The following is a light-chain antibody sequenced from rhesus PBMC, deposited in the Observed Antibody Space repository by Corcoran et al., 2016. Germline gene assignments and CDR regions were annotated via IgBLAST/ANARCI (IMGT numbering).Light chain of an antibody. J-gene: IGKJ1*01. CDR3: QHYHGFPPT. V-gene: IGKV3-40*03. Sequence: EIVMTQSPATLSLSPGETATLSCRASENVGSDLGWYQQKPGQAPKLPVHGTSFRAAGIPDRFSGSGSRTEFTLTISSLEPEDVGIYHCQHYHGFPPTFGQGTKVEIK. CDR1: ENVGSD. CDR2: GTS.